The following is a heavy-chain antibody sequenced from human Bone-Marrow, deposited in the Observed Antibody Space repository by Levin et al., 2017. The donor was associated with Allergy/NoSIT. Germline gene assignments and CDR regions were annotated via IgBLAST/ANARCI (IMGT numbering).Heavy chain of an antibody. D-gene: IGHD4-11*01. CDR3: ARDQRASNWYYFDS. J-gene: IGHJ4*02. CDR2: ISYHGSA. CDR1: GGSISGYY. V-gene: IGHV4-59*13. Sequence: PSETLSLTCRVSGGSISGYYWSWIRQPPGKGPEWIGYISYHGSANYNPSLKSRVTISLDMSENQFSLNMRSVTAADTAIYYCARDQRASNWYYFDSWGQGSLVTVSS.